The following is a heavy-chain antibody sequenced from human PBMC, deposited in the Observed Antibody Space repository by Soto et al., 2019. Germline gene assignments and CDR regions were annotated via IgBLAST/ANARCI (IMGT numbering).Heavy chain of an antibody. CDR2: INKNGFTI. D-gene: IGHD6-19*01. Sequence: EVQLVESGGGLVQPGGSLRLSCAASGFTLTTYSMNWVRQAPGKGLEWISFINKNGFTIYYADSVKGRITISRDYAKNTLYLQMASLRHEDTDVYYCARGAVTGTSLFDYGGLGTLFTVSP. CDR3: ARGAVTGTSLFDY. V-gene: IGHV3-48*02. J-gene: IGHJ4*02. CDR1: GFTLTTYS.